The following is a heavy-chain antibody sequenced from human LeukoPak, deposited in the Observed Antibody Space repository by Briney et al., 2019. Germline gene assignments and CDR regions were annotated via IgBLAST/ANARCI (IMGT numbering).Heavy chain of an antibody. CDR1: GGSISSTTYY. V-gene: IGHV4-39*02. CDR2: IYYSGTT. J-gene: IGHJ1*01. CDR3: ARGPTLKYFHH. Sequence: PSEILSLTCTVSGGSISSTTYYWGWIRQPPGEGLEWIGTIYYSGTTYYNPSLKSRVTISVDTSKNQFSLELSSMTAADTAVYYCARGPTLKYFHHWGQGTLVSVSS.